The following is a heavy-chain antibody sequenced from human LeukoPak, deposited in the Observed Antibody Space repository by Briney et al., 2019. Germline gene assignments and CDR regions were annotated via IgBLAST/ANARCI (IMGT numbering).Heavy chain of an antibody. D-gene: IGHD6-13*01. Sequence: PGGSLRLSCAASGFTFSSYAMSWVRQAPGKGLEWVSAISGSGGSTYYADSVKGRFTISRDNSKDTLYLQMNSLRAEDTAVYYCATWYSSSWYSSSYWGQGTLVTVSS. J-gene: IGHJ4*02. CDR3: ATWYSSSWYSSSY. CDR2: ISGSGGST. V-gene: IGHV3-23*01. CDR1: GFTFSSYA.